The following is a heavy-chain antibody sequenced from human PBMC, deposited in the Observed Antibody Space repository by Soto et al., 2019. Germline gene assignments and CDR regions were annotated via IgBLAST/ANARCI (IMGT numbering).Heavy chain of an antibody. CDR2: INAGNGNT. V-gene: IGHV1-3*05. CDR1: GYTFTSYA. CDR3: PRSPGGPMTPGDY. Sequence: QVQLVQSGAEEKKPGASVKVSCKASGYTFTSYAMHWVRQAPGQRLEWMGWINAGNGNTKYSQKFQGRVTITRDTSASTAYMGLSSLRSEDTAVYCCPRSPGGPMTPGDYWGQGTLVTVSS. J-gene: IGHJ4*02. D-gene: IGHD3-10*01.